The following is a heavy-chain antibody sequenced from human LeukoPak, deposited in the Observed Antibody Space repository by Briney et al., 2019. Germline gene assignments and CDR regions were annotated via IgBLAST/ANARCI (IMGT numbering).Heavy chain of an antibody. CDR1: GYTFTSYD. J-gene: IGHJ4*02. Sequence: GASVKVSCKASGYTFTSYDINWVRQATGQGLEWMGWMNPNSGNTGYAQKFQGRVTMTRNSSITTAYMELSSLRSEDTAVYYCAIRHGRCSDGSCYYPDYWGQGTLVTVSS. V-gene: IGHV1-8*01. CDR2: MNPNSGNT. D-gene: IGHD2-15*01. CDR3: AIRHGRCSDGSCYYPDY.